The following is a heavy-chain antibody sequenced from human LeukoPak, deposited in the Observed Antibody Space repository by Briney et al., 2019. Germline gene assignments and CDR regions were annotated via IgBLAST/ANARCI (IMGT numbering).Heavy chain of an antibody. Sequence: GGSLRLSCAASGFTFSSYWMSWVRQAPGKGLEWVANIKQDGSEKYYVDSVKGRFTISRDNAKNSLYLQMNSLRAEDTALYYCAKDIDAYSGSYYDYWGQGTLVTVSS. CDR2: IKQDGSEK. CDR1: GFTFSSYW. J-gene: IGHJ4*02. V-gene: IGHV3-7*03. D-gene: IGHD1-26*01. CDR3: AKDIDAYSGSYYDY.